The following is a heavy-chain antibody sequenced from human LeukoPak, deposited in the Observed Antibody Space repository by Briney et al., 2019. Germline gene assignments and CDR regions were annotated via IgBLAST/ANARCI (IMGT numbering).Heavy chain of an antibody. Sequence: GGSLRLSCAASGLTFSVYAMTWVRQAPGKGLEWVSSVSGTGGSTYYAESVKGRFTISRDNSKNTLYLQMSSLRADDTAVYYCAKVDRYYERSAYEGSEYFQHWGQGTLVTVSS. J-gene: IGHJ1*01. V-gene: IGHV3-23*01. CDR1: GLTFSVYA. CDR2: VSGTGGST. D-gene: IGHD3-22*01. CDR3: AKVDRYYERSAYEGSEYFQH.